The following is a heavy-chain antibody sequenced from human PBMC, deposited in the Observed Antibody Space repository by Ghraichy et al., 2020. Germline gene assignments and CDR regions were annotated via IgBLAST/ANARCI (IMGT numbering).Heavy chain of an antibody. D-gene: IGHD6-13*01. CDR1: GFSFSDYS. J-gene: IGHJ2*01. V-gene: IGHV3-48*01. Sequence: GESLNISCEGSGFSFSDYSMIWVRLTPRKALEWVSYITGSSITIFYTDSVKGRFTISRDNAKNSLYLQMNSLRAEDTAVYYCARLPLPRRAAVGDWYFDLWSRGTLVTVSS. CDR2: ITGSSITI. CDR3: ARLPLPRRAAVGDWYFDL.